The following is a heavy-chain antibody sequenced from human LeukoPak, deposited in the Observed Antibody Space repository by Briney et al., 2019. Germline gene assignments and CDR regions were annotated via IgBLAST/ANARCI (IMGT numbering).Heavy chain of an antibody. CDR2: ISGSGDST. CDR3: ARLREIPVFGVVTKSTSYFDY. V-gene: IGHV3-23*01. D-gene: IGHD3-3*01. J-gene: IGHJ4*02. CDR1: GFTFSNYA. Sequence: GGSLRHSCAASGFTFSNYATSWVRQAPGKGLEWVSDISGSGDSTNYADSVKGRFTISRDNAKNSLYLQMNSLRAEDTAVYYCARLREIPVFGVVTKSTSYFDYWGQGTLVTVSS.